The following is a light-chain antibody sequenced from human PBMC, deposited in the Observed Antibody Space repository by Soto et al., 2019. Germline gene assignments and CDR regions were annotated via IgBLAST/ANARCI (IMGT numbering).Light chain of an antibody. J-gene: IGLJ2*01. V-gene: IGLV2-14*01. CDR1: SSDVGAYNY. CDR3: STYINSITFVI. Sequence: QSVLTQPPSASGTPGQRVTISCTGTSSDVGAYNYISWYQQHPGKAPKLMIYEVSNRPSGVSTRFSGSKSGNTASLTISGLQAEDEGDYYCSTYINSITFVIFGGGTKLTVL. CDR2: EVS.